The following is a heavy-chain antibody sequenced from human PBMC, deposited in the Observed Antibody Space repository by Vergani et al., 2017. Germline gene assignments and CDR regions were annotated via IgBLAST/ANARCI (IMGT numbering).Heavy chain of an antibody. CDR2: IYPGDSNT. Sequence: QLQLQESGPGLVKPSETLSLTCTVSGGSISSSSYYWGWIRQPPGKGLEWIGSIYPGDSNTRYSPALQGQVSISADKSLSTAYLQSSSLKAPDTAMYYCASSGWGPTGRIDYWGQGTLVTVSS. D-gene: IGHD3-10*01. J-gene: IGHJ4*02. V-gene: IGHV4-39*02. CDR1: GGSISSSSYY. CDR3: ASSGWGPTGRIDY.